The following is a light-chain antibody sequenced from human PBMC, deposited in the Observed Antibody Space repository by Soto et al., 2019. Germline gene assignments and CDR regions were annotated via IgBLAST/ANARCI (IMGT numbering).Light chain of an antibody. Sequence: QSALTQPRSVSGSPGQSVTISCTGTSSDVGVYNYVSWYHQQPGKAPKLKIYDVSKRPSGVPDRFSGSKSGNTASLTISGLQAEDDADYYRCSYAGSYTYVFGTGTKLTVL. CDR3: CSYAGSYTYV. CDR1: SSDVGVYNY. CDR2: DVS. J-gene: IGLJ1*01. V-gene: IGLV2-11*01.